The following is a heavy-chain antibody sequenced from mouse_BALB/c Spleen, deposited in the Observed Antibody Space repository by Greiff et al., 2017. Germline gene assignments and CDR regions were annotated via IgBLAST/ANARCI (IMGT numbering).Heavy chain of an antibody. J-gene: IGHJ4*01. Sequence: DVKLVESGPGLVKPSQSLSLTCSVTGYSITSGYYWNWIRQFPGNKLEWMGYISYDGSNNYNPSLKNRISITRDTSKNQFFLKLNSVTTEDTATYYCARRRYYRYDGDYAMDYWGQGTSVTVSS. CDR3: ARRRYYRYDGDYAMDY. CDR1: GYSITSGYY. V-gene: IGHV3-6*02. CDR2: ISYDGSN. D-gene: IGHD2-14*01.